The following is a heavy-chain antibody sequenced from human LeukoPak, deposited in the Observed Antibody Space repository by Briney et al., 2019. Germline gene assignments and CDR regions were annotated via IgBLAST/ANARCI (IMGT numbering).Heavy chain of an antibody. CDR1: GFTSSNFA. Sequence: GGSLRLSCAAYGFTSSNFAMNWVCQAPGQGLECVSSISGSTGRTYYADSVKGRLTISRDDSKNTVYLEMNNLRAEDTALYFCAKANCGSECFYIMDVWGQGTMVTVSS. CDR3: AKANCGSECFYIMDV. CDR2: ISGSTGRT. D-gene: IGHD3-16*01. J-gene: IGHJ6*02. V-gene: IGHV3-23*01.